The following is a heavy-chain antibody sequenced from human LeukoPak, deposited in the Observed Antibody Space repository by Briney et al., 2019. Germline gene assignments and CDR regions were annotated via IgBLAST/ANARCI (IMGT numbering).Heavy chain of an antibody. J-gene: IGHJ4*02. Sequence: QPGGSLRLSCAASGFTFSGYAMTWVRQAPGKGLEWVSGITTSGGSTHYADSVKGRFTISRDNSKNTLYLQMNSLRAEDTAVYYCAKGYFYFDDWGQGTLVTVSS. CDR2: ITTSGGST. D-gene: IGHD1-14*01. CDR1: GFTFSGYA. V-gene: IGHV3-23*01. CDR3: AKGYFYFDD.